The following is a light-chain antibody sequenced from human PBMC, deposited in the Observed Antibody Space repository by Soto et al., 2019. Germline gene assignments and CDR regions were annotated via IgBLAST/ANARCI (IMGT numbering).Light chain of an antibody. CDR1: QAVPNN. J-gene: IGKJ4*01. V-gene: IGKV1-9*01. Sequence: DIQMTQSLSTLSASVGDRVTITCRPSQAVPNNMAWYQQKPGKPPKLLIYEESTLHSGVPSRFSGRKSGTQFTLTIDSLQPEDFATYYCQQVKTYPRTFGGGTKVDIK. CDR3: QQVKTYPRT. CDR2: EES.